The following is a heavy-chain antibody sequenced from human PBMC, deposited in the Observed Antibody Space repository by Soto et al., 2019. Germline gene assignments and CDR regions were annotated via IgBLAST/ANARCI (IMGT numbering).Heavy chain of an antibody. CDR2: INAGNGNT. J-gene: IGHJ5*02. CDR1: GYTFTSYA. Sequence: QVQLVQSGAEVKKPGASVKVSCKASGYTFTSYAMHWVRQAPGQRLEWMGWINAGNGNTKYSQKFQGRVTITRDTXXSTAYMELSSLRSEDTAVYYCARDSSGWYEYWFDPWGQGTLVTVSS. V-gene: IGHV1-3*01. D-gene: IGHD6-19*01. CDR3: ARDSSGWYEYWFDP.